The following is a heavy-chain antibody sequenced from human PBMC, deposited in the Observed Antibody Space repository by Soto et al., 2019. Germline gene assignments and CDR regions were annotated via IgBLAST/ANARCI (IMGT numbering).Heavy chain of an antibody. Sequence: QVQLVQSGAEVKKPGASVKVSCKASGYTFTSYGISWVRQAPGQGLEWMGWISAYNGNTNYAQKLQGRVTMTTDTATSTAYMELRSLRSDDTAVYYCARSHRVPYYDILTGYYAGDAFDIWGQGTMVTVSS. CDR3: ARSHRVPYYDILTGYYAGDAFDI. J-gene: IGHJ3*02. V-gene: IGHV1-18*01. D-gene: IGHD3-9*01. CDR2: ISAYNGNT. CDR1: GYTFTSYG.